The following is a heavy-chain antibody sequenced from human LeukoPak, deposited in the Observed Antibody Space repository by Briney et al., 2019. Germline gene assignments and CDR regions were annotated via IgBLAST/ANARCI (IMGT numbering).Heavy chain of an antibody. CDR1: GFTFSSYG. J-gene: IGHJ4*02. CDR2: IWYDGSNK. D-gene: IGHD4-23*01. Sequence: GGSLRLSCAASGFTFSSYGMHWVRQASGKGLEWVAVIWYDGSNKYYADSVKGRFTISRDNSKNTLYLQMNSLRAEDTAVYYCAREDYGGNYFDYWGQGTLVTVSS. CDR3: AREDYGGNYFDY. V-gene: IGHV3-33*01.